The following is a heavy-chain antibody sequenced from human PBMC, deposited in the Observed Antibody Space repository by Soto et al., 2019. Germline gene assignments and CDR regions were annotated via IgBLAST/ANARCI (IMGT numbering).Heavy chain of an antibody. Sequence: EVQLVESGGGLVQPGRSLRLSCAASGFTFDDYAMHWVRQAPGKGLEWVSGISWSSGSIGYADSVRSRFTISRDNAQHTLYLQMNSLRAEDTALYYCAKELVVVAATFAFDIWGQGTMVTVSS. CDR2: ISWSSGSI. CDR3: AKELVVVAATFAFDI. J-gene: IGHJ3*02. V-gene: IGHV3-9*01. D-gene: IGHD2-15*01. CDR1: GFTFDDYA.